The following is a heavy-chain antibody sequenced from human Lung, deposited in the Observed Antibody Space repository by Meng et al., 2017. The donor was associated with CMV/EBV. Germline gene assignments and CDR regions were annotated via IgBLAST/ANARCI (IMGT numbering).Heavy chain of an antibody. CDR3: AKDDPVFHY. J-gene: IGHJ4*02. Sequence: VQLVGAGGGVGQPGGSLRRSFAASGFTFSSYGMHWVRQAPGKGPEWVAFIRNDESDKYYGDSVKGRFTISRDTSKNTVDLQMNSLRTEDTAVYYCAKDDPVFHYWGQGTLVTVSS. CDR2: IRNDESDK. CDR1: GFTFSSYG. V-gene: IGHV3-30*02.